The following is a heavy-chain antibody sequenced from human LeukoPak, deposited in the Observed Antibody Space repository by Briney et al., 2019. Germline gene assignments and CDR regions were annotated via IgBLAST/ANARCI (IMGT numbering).Heavy chain of an antibody. D-gene: IGHD4-23*01. Sequence: GGSLRLSCAASGFTFDDYGMSWVRQGPGKGLEWVSGINWHGDSTYYADSVKGRFTISRDNAKNSLYLQMNSLRAEDTASYYCAREQGGTGNSHYYYRYMDVWGKGTTVTVSS. J-gene: IGHJ6*03. CDR3: AREQGGTGNSHYYYRYMDV. V-gene: IGHV3-20*04. CDR1: GFTFDDYG. CDR2: INWHGDST.